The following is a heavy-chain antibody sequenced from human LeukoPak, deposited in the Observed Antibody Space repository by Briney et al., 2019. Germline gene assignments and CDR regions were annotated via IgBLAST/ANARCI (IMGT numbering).Heavy chain of an antibody. D-gene: IGHD4-23*01. CDR2: IWYDGSNK. V-gene: IGHV3-33*01. J-gene: IGHJ4*02. CDR1: GFTFSSYG. Sequence: SGGSLRLSCAASGFTFSSYGMHWVRQAPGKGLEWVAVIWYDGSNKYYADSVKGRFTISRDNSKNTLYLQMNSLRAEDTAVYYCASPGSAGGRWDFDYWGQGTLVTVSS. CDR3: ASPGSAGGRWDFDY.